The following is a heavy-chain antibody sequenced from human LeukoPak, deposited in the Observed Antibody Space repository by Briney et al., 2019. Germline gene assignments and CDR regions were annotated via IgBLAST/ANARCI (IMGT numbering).Heavy chain of an antibody. CDR2: ISWNSGSI. CDR1: GFTFDDYA. D-gene: IGHD6-19*01. V-gene: IGHV3-9*01. Sequence: PGGSLRLSCAVYGFTFDDYAMHWIRQAPGKGLEWVSGISWNSGSIGYADSVKGRFTISRDNAKNSLHLQMNSLRAEDTALYYCAKDGYSSGWYSPDYWGQGTLVTVSS. J-gene: IGHJ4*02. CDR3: AKDGYSSGWYSPDY.